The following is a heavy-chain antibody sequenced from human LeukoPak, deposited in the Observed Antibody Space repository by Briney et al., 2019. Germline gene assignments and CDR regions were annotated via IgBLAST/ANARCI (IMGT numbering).Heavy chain of an antibody. Sequence: ASVKVSCKASGGTFSSYGISWVRQAPGQGLEWMGGIIPISGTANYAQKFQGRVTITADESTSTAYMELSSLRSEDTAVYYCARARYCSGGSCDQEFDYWGQGTLVTVSS. J-gene: IGHJ4*02. CDR2: IIPISGTA. CDR1: GGTFSSYG. V-gene: IGHV1-69*01. CDR3: ARARYCSGGSCDQEFDY. D-gene: IGHD2-15*01.